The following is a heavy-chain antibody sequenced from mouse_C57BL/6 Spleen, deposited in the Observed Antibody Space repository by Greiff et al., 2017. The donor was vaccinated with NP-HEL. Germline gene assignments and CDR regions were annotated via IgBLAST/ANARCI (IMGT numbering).Heavy chain of an antibody. V-gene: IGHV1-64*01. CDR1: GYTFTSYW. CDR3: ARSSPDDGDY. CDR2: IHPNSGST. D-gene: IGHD2-12*01. Sequence: QVQLQQPGAELVKPGASVKLSCKASGYTFTSYWMHWVKQRPGQGLEWIGRIHPNSGSTNYNEKFKSKATLTVDKSSSTAYMQLSSLTSEDSAVYYCARSSPDDGDYWGQGTTLTVSS. J-gene: IGHJ2*01.